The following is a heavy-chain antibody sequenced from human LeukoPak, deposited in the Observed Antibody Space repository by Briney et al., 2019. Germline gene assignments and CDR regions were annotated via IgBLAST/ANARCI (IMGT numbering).Heavy chain of an antibody. V-gene: IGHV4-34*01. CDR1: GGSFSGYY. D-gene: IGHD2-21*01. CDR3: ARGRSMPSVVVKEGWFDP. Sequence: PSETLSLTCAVYGGSFSGYYWSWIRQPPEKGLEWIGEINHSGSTNYNPSLKSRVTISVDTSKNQFSLKLSSVTAADTAVYYCARGRSMPSVVVKEGWFDPWGQGTLVTVSS. CDR2: INHSGST. J-gene: IGHJ5*02.